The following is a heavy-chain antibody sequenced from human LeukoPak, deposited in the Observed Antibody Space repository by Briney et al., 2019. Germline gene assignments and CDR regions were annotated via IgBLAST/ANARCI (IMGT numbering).Heavy chain of an antibody. CDR3: ARPASDMATTN. V-gene: IGHV3-48*03. J-gene: IGHJ4*02. CDR1: GFTFSSYE. CDR2: ISSSGSTI. Sequence: RGSLRLSCAASGFTFSSYEMNWVRQAPGKGLEWVSYISSSGSTIYYADSVKGRFTISRDNAKNSLYLQMNSLRAEDTAVYYCARPASDMATTNWGQGTLVTVSS. D-gene: IGHD5-24*01.